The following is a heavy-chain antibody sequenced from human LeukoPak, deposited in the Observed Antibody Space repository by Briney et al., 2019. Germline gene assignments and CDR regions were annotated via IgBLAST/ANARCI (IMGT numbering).Heavy chain of an antibody. CDR2: INHSGST. D-gene: IGHD4-23*01. CDR3: AKHGGRYFDS. V-gene: IGHV4-34*01. Sequence: PWETLSLTCAVYGGSFSGYYWSWIRQPPGKGLEWIGEINHSGSTNYNPSLKSRVTISVDKSKNQLSLKLNSVTAADSAVYYCAKHGGRYFDSWGQGTLVTVSS. J-gene: IGHJ4*02. CDR1: GGSFSGYY.